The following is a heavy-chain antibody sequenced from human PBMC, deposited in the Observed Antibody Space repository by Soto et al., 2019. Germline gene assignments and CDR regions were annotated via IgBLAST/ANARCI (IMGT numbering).Heavy chain of an antibody. CDR1: GFSFSNYD. J-gene: IGHJ4*02. CDR2: IWYDGSDK. Sequence: GGSLRLSCAASGFSFSNYDMHWVRQAPGRGLEWVALIWYDGSDKNYVDSVKGRFTISRDNSKSTLYLQMNSLRVEDTAVYYCARRHGYNYDYRGQGTLVTVYS. V-gene: IGHV3-33*01. D-gene: IGHD5-12*01. CDR3: ARRHGYNYDY.